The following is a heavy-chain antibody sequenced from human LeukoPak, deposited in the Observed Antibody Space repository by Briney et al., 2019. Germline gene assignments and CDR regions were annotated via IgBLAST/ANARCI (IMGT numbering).Heavy chain of an antibody. Sequence: PSETLSLTCAVYGGSFSGYYWSWIRQPPGKGLEWIGEINHSGSTNYNPSLKSRVTISVDTSKNQFSLKLSSVTAADTAVYYCARAPYDSSGYYDAFDIWGQGTMVTVSS. CDR1: GGSFSGYY. J-gene: IGHJ3*02. CDR3: ARAPYDSSGYYDAFDI. CDR2: INHSGST. D-gene: IGHD3-22*01. V-gene: IGHV4-34*01.